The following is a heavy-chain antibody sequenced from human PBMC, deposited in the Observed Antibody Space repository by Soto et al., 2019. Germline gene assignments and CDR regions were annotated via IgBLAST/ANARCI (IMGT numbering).Heavy chain of an antibody. CDR2: MHADTGKT. CDR3: ARYIFGQGFIS. J-gene: IGHJ4*02. D-gene: IGHD3-10*01. V-gene: IGHV1-8*01. CDR1: GNTFTNLD. Sequence: QAQLVQSGAEVKQPGASVKVSCQTSGNTFTNLDLNWVRQAPGQGLDWMGYMHADTGKTGHAQKCQGRVSMTRNTARSTAYMELSSLRAEDTAVYYCARYIFGQGFISWGQGTLVTVSS.